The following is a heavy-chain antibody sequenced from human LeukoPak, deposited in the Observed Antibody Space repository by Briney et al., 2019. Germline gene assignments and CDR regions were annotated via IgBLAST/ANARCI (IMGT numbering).Heavy chain of an antibody. CDR2: INPSGGST. Sequence: ASVKVSCKASGYTFTSYYMHWVRQAPGQGLEWMGIINPSGGSTSYAQKFQGRVTMTRDTSTSTVYMELSSLRSEDMAVYYCARTRITIFGVVTEADYWGQGTLVTVSS. V-gene: IGHV1-46*01. CDR3: ARTRITIFGVVTEADY. CDR1: GYTFTSYY. D-gene: IGHD3-3*01. J-gene: IGHJ4*02.